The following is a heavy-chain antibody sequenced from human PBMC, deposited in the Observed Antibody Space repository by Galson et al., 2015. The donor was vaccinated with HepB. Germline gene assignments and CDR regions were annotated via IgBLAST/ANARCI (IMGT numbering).Heavy chain of an antibody. CDR2: ITFDPTNT. Sequence: SLRLSCAASGFTIGRYWIHWVRQVPGKGPVWISCITFDPTNTEFADSVKGRFALSRDNARNTVYLQLNSLTAEETAVYYCARDGGGGTPFDCWGQGTLIPVSS. V-gene: IGHV3-74*03. CDR1: GFTIGRYW. D-gene: IGHD1-26*01. J-gene: IGHJ4*02. CDR3: ARDGGGGTPFDC.